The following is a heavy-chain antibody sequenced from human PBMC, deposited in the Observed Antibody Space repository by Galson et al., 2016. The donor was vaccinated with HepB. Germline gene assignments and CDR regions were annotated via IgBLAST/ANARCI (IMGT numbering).Heavy chain of an antibody. Sequence: SLRLSCAASGFTFRNYALSWVRRAPGKGLEWVAHIDGPTPNTHYADSVRGRFSIYRDNSRDTIYLQMDSLTAEDSAIYYCATWLSHHFDYWGQGTLVTVSS. CDR2: IDGPTPNT. V-gene: IGHV3-23*01. D-gene: IGHD6-19*01. CDR3: ATWLSHHFDY. J-gene: IGHJ4*02. CDR1: GFTFRNYA.